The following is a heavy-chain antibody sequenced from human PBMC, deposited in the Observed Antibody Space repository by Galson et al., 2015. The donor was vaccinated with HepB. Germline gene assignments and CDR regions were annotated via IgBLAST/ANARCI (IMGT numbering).Heavy chain of an antibody. V-gene: IGHV4-61*02. CDR1: GGSISSGSYY. Sequence: LSLTCTVSGGSISSGSYYWSWIRQPAGRGREWIGRIYTSGGTNYNPSLKSRVNISVDTSKNQFSLKLSSVTAADTAVYYCARSLSPDFWSGYYTPYYFDYWGQGTLVTVSS. D-gene: IGHD3-3*01. CDR2: IYTSGGT. J-gene: IGHJ4*02. CDR3: ARSLSPDFWSGYYTPYYFDY.